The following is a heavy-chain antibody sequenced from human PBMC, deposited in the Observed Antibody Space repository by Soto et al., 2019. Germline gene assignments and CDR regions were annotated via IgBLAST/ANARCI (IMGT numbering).Heavy chain of an antibody. CDR1: GFTFSSYG. CDR3: TRQPFRFGENQYYYYGMDV. CDR2: ISYDGSNK. D-gene: IGHD3-10*01. V-gene: IGHV3-30*03. J-gene: IGHJ6*02. Sequence: GGSLRLSCAASGFTFSSYGMHWVRQAPGKGLEWVAVISYDGSNKYYADSVKGRFTISRDNSKNTLYLQMNSLRAEDTAVYYCTRQPFRFGENQYYYYGMDVWGQGTTVTVSS.